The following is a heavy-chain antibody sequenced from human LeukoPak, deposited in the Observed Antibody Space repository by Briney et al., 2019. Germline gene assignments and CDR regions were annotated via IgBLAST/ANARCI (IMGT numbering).Heavy chain of an antibody. Sequence: TGGSLRLSCAASGFTFSSYSMSWVRQAPGKGLEWVSYISSSSSTIYYADSVKGRFTISRDNAKNSLYLQMNSLRAEDTAVYYCAREQLADYWGQGTLVTVSA. CDR3: AREQLADY. D-gene: IGHD6-6*01. CDR1: GFTFSSYS. CDR2: ISSSSSTI. V-gene: IGHV3-48*01. J-gene: IGHJ4*02.